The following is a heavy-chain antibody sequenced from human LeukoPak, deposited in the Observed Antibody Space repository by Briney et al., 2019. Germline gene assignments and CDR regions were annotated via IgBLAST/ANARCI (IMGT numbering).Heavy chain of an antibody. CDR1: GFTFSNYA. Sequence: GGSLRLSCAAPGFTFSNYAMSSVRQAPGKGLEWVAVISYDGSNKSYADSVKGRFTISRDNSKNTLYLKTNSLRAEDTAVYYCAKDVAYCSGGSCPSGMDVWGQGTTVTVSS. CDR2: ISYDGSNK. J-gene: IGHJ6*02. D-gene: IGHD2-15*01. CDR3: AKDVAYCSGGSCPSGMDV. V-gene: IGHV3-30-3*01.